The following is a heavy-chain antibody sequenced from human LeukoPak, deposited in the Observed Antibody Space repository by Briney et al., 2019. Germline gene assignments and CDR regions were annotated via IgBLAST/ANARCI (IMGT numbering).Heavy chain of an antibody. D-gene: IGHD2-2*01. CDR1: GYTLTELS. Sequence: GASAKVSCKVSGYTLTELSMHWVRQAPGKGLEWMGGFDHEDGETFYAQKFQGRVTMTEDTSTDTAYMELNSLRSEDTAVYYCATINDEYQLLFDYWGQGTLVTVSS. CDR2: FDHEDGET. J-gene: IGHJ4*02. V-gene: IGHV1-24*01. CDR3: ATINDEYQLLFDY.